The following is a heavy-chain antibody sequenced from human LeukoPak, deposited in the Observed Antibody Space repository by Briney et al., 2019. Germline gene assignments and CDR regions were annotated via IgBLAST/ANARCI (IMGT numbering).Heavy chain of an antibody. J-gene: IGHJ4*02. CDR3: AREDYYGSGSVDY. D-gene: IGHD3-10*01. CDR1: GFTFSSYS. V-gene: IGHV3-21*01. CDR2: ISSSSSYI. Sequence: GGSPRLSCAASGFTFSSYSMNWVRQAPGKGLEWVSSISSSSSYIYYADSVKGRFTISRDNAKNSLYLQMNSLRAEDTAVYYCAREDYYGSGSVDYWGQGTLVTVSS.